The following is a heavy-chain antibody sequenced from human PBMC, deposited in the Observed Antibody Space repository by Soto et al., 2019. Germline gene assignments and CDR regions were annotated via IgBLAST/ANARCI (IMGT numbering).Heavy chain of an antibody. V-gene: IGHV3-23*01. CDR3: ASAKGIAAAQGDY. CDR2: ISGSGGST. CDR1: GFTFSSYA. D-gene: IGHD6-13*01. Sequence: EVRLLESGGGLVQPGGSLRLSCAASGFTFSSYAMSWVRQAPGKGLEWVSAISGSGGSTYYADSVKGRFTISRDNSKNTLYLQMNSLRAEDTAVYYCASAKGIAAAQGDYWGQGTLVTVSS. J-gene: IGHJ4*02.